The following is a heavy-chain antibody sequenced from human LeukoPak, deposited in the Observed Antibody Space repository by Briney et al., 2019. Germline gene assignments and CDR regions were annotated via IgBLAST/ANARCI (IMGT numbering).Heavy chain of an antibody. CDR3: ARASPSGGYMDV. CDR2: LHTSGSS. CDR1: GGSISGYY. V-gene: IGHV4-4*07. Sequence: PSETLSLTCTVSGGSISGYYWSWTRRPAGKGLQWIGRLHTSGSSSYNPSLKSRVTISVDKSKNQFSLKLSSVTAADTALYYCARASPSGGYMDVWGKGTTVTVSS. J-gene: IGHJ6*03. D-gene: IGHD3-10*01.